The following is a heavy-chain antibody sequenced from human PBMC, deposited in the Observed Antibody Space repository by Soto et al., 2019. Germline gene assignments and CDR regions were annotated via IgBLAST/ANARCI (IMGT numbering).Heavy chain of an antibody. D-gene: IGHD3-22*01. CDR3: ASSSIVGREVNTWFEP. CDR2: ISYRGST. Sequence: PSETLSLTCTVSGGSITTSYWSWIRQPLGKALEWIGYISYRGSTNYNPSLKSRLTISIDTSKSQISLKLTSMTTADTAVYYCASSSIVGREVNTWFEPWGQGTLVT. CDR1: GGSITTSY. J-gene: IGHJ5*02. V-gene: IGHV4-59*01.